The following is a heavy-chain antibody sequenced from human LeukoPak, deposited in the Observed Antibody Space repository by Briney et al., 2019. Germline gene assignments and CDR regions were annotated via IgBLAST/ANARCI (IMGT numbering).Heavy chain of an antibody. Sequence: GGSLRLSXAASGFTFSSYAMSWIRQAPGKGLEWVSAISGSGGSTYYADSVKGRFTISRDNSKNTLYLQMNNLRAEDTAVYYCAKAVYSNLRYYFDYWGQGTLVTVSS. CDR3: AKAVYSNLRYYFDY. CDR1: GFTFSSYA. CDR2: ISGSGGST. V-gene: IGHV3-23*01. D-gene: IGHD4-11*01. J-gene: IGHJ4*02.